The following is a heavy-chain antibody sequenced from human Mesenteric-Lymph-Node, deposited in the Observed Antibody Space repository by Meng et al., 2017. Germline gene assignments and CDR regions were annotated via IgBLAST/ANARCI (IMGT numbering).Heavy chain of an antibody. V-gene: IGHV3-23*01. J-gene: IGHJ5*02. CDR3: AKDRLGVVVVITTHWFDP. Sequence: GESLKISCAASGFRFSTYVMTWARQAPGKGLEWVSAITSGGDSTWYAGSVKGRFTISRDNSKNTVYLQMNSLRADDTAVYYCAKDRLGVVVVITTHWFDPWGQGTLVTVSS. D-gene: IGHD3-22*01. CDR1: GFRFSTYV. CDR2: ITSGGDST.